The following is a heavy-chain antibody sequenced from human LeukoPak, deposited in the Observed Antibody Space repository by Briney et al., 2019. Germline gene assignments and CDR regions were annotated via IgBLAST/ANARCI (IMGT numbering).Heavy chain of an antibody. Sequence: GESLQISCQGSGYSFTNYWIAWVRQMPGKGLEWMGIIYPGDSDTRYSPSFQGQVTFSADKSISTAYLQWSSLKASDTAMYYCARHILSGWAYYYTMDVWGQGTTVTVSS. J-gene: IGHJ6*02. D-gene: IGHD3-9*01. V-gene: IGHV5-51*01. CDR2: IYPGDSDT. CDR3: ARHILSGWAYYYTMDV. CDR1: GYSFTNYW.